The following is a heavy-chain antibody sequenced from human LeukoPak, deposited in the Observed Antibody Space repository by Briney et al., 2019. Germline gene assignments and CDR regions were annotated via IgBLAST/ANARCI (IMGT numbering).Heavy chain of an antibody. CDR1: GFTFSSYW. J-gene: IGHJ4*02. V-gene: IGHV3-7*01. CDR3: ARAFYGSGSYYNN. CDR2: IKQDGSEK. Sequence: PGGSLRLSCAASGFTFSSYWMSWVRQAPGKGLEWVANIKQDGSEKYYVDSVKGRFTISRDNAKNSLYLQMNSPRAEDTAVYYCARAFYGSGSYYNNWGQGTLVTVSS. D-gene: IGHD3-10*01.